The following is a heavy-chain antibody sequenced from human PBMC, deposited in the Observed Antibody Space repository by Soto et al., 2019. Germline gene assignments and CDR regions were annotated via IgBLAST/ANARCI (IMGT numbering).Heavy chain of an antibody. J-gene: IGHJ6*03. CDR3: ARHGTGYGSGSYYLLNYYYYMDV. Sequence: GESLKISCKGSGYSFTSYWIGWVRQMPGKGLEWMGIIYPGDSDTRYSPSFQGQVTISADKSISTAYLQWSSLKASDTAMYYCARHGTGYGSGSYYLLNYYYYMDVWGKGTTVTVSS. CDR1: GYSFTSYW. CDR2: IYPGDSDT. D-gene: IGHD3-10*01. V-gene: IGHV5-51*01.